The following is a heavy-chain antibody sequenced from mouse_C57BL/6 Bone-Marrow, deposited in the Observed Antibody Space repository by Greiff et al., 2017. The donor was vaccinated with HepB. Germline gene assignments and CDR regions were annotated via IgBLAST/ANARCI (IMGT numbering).Heavy chain of an antibody. V-gene: IGHV1-5*01. Sequence: EVQLQQSGTVLARPGASVKMSCKTSGYTFTSYWMHWVKQRPGQGLEWIGAIYPGNSDTSYNQKFKGKAKLTAVTSSSTAYMELSSLTNEDSAVYYCTRSITTVVAPFAYWGQGTLVTVSA. CDR1: GYTFTSYW. J-gene: IGHJ3*01. CDR3: TRSITTVVAPFAY. CDR2: IYPGNSDT. D-gene: IGHD1-1*01.